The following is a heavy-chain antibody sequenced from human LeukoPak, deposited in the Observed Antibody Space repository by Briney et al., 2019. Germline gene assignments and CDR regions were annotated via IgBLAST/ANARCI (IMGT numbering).Heavy chain of an antibody. J-gene: IGHJ4*02. CDR2: INPNSGGT. V-gene: IGHV1-2*02. CDR3: ARAEQQLVLAVDY. Sequence: GASVKVSCKASGYTFTSYYMHWVRQAPGQGLEWMGWINPNSGGTTYAQKFQGRVTMTRDTSISTAYMELSRLRSDDTAVYYCARAEQQLVLAVDYWGQGTLVTVSS. CDR1: GYTFTSYY. D-gene: IGHD6-13*01.